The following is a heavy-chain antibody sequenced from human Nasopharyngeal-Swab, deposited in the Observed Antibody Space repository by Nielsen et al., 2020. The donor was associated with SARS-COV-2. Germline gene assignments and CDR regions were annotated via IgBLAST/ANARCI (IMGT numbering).Heavy chain of an antibody. D-gene: IGHD6-6*01. CDR2: IYYSGST. J-gene: IGHJ4*02. V-gene: IGHV4-31*02. Sequence: RQAPGKGLEWFGYIYYSGSTYYNPSLKSRVTISVDTSKNQFSLKLSFVTAADTAVYYCARGGAARPGFDYWGRGTLVTVSS. CDR3: ARGGAARPGFDY.